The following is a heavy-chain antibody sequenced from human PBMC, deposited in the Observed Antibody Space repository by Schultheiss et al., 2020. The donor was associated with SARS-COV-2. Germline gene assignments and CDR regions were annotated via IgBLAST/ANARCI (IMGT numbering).Heavy chain of an antibody. CDR2: INPNSGGT. CDR3: ARDRGTTGTTPANWFDP. D-gene: IGHD1-1*01. CDR1: GYTFTGYY. Sequence: ASVKVSCKASGYTFTGYYMHWVRQAPGQGLEWMGRINPNSGGTNYAQKFQGRVTMTRDTSISPAYMVLGRLRSDDTAVYYCARDRGTTGTTPANWFDPWGQGTLVTVSS. V-gene: IGHV1-2*06. J-gene: IGHJ5*02.